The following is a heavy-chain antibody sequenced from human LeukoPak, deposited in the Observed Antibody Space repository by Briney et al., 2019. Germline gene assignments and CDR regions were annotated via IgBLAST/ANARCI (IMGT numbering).Heavy chain of an antibody. V-gene: IGHV3-23*01. CDR2: ISGSGGST. CDR1: GFTFSSYS. CDR3: AKGAIVVVPAAGAVSALAY. Sequence: GGSLRLSCAASGFTFSSYSMNWVRQAPGKGLEWVSAISGSGGSTYYADSVKGRFTISRDNSKNTLYLQMNSLRAEDTAVYYCAKGAIVVVPAAGAVSALAYWGQRTLVTVSS. J-gene: IGHJ4*02. D-gene: IGHD2-2*01.